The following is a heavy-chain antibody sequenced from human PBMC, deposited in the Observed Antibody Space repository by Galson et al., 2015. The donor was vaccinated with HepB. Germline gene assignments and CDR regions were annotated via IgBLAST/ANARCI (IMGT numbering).Heavy chain of an antibody. CDR2: ISSSAIYT. Sequence: SLRLSCAASGFTFSDYYMSWIRQAPGKGLEWVSYISSSAIYTNYAGSVKGRFTISRDNAKNSLHIQVNRLRAEDTALYYCTKVAALDYDDLAHFDCWGQGTLVTVSS. D-gene: IGHD4-17*01. V-gene: IGHV3-11*06. CDR3: TKVAALDYDDLAHFDC. CDR1: GFTFSDYY. J-gene: IGHJ4*02.